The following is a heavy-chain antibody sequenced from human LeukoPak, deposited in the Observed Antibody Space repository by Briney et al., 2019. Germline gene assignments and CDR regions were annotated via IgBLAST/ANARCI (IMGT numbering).Heavy chain of an antibody. Sequence: GGYLRLYCAASGFTFSSYAMSWVRQAPGKGLEWVSAISGSGGSTYYADSVKGRFTISRDNSKNTLYLQMNSLRAEDTAVYYCAKGGYSYGYPLDYWGQGTLVTVSS. D-gene: IGHD5-18*01. CDR2: ISGSGGST. V-gene: IGHV3-23*01. CDR1: GFTFSSYA. CDR3: AKGGYSYGYPLDY. J-gene: IGHJ4*02.